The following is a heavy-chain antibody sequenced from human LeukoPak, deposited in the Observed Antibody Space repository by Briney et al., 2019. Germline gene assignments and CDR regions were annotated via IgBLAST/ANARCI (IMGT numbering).Heavy chain of an antibody. D-gene: IGHD3-22*01. CDR3: ARHGSDYYDSSGYYYVPY. V-gene: IGHV5-51*01. Sequence: GESLKISCKGSGQTFKNSWIAWVRQKPGKGLEWMGVIYPDDSDTRYSPSFQGQVTISVDKSISTAYLQWSSLEASDTAMYYCARHGSDYYDSSGYYYVPYWGQGTLVTVSS. CDR2: IYPDDSDT. CDR1: GQTFKNSW. J-gene: IGHJ4*02.